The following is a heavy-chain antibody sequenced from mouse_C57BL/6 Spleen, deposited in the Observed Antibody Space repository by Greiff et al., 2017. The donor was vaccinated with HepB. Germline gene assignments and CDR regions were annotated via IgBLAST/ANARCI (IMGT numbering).Heavy chain of an antibody. CDR3: ARHPYYDYDVGYAMDY. Sequence: QVQLQQPGAELVKPGASVKLSCKASGYTFTSYWMHWVKQRPGRGLEWIGRIDPNSGGTKYNEKFKSKATLTVDKPSSTAYMQRSSLTSEDSAVYYCARHPYYDYDVGYAMDYWGQGTSVTVSS. CDR2: IDPNSGGT. V-gene: IGHV1-72*01. CDR1: GYTFTSYW. J-gene: IGHJ4*01. D-gene: IGHD2-4*01.